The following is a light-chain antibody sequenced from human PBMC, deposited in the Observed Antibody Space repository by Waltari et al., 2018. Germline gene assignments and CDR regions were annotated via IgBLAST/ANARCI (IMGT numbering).Light chain of an antibody. Sequence: QSALTPPPPVSGAPGQRVTIPCTGCGSNIGPGYVVHWYQQFPGTAPKLLLYGNNNRPSGVPDRFSASKTGTSASLAITGLQAEDEADYYCQSYDRSLSVVFGGGTKLTVL. CDR3: QSYDRSLSVV. V-gene: IGLV1-40*01. CDR2: GNN. CDR1: GSNIGPGYV. J-gene: IGLJ2*01.